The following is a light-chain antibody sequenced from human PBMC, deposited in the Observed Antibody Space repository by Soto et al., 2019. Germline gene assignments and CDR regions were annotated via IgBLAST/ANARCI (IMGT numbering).Light chain of an antibody. CDR1: QTIAMY. J-gene: IGKJ2*01. Sequence: DIQMTQSPSSLSASVGDSVTITCRASQTIAMYVNWFQQKPGKAPKPLIYTTSSLQSGVPPRFSGSGSETDFTLTISRLQPEDSATYYCQQSVTTPYTFGQGTKLEIK. CDR2: TTS. V-gene: IGKV1-39*01. CDR3: QQSVTTPYT.